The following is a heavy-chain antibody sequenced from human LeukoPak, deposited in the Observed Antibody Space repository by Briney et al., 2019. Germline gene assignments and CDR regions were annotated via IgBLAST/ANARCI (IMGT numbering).Heavy chain of an antibody. D-gene: IGHD4-17*01. CDR3: ARDNDYGVDY. J-gene: IGHJ4*02. CDR2: ISSSSSYR. V-gene: IGHV3-21*01. CDR1: GFTFSSYS. Sequence: GGSLRLSCAASGFTFSSYSLNWVRQVPGKGLEWVSYISSSSSYRYYADSVKGRFTISRDNAKNSLYLQMDSLRAEDTAVYYCARDNDYGVDYWGQGTLVTVSS.